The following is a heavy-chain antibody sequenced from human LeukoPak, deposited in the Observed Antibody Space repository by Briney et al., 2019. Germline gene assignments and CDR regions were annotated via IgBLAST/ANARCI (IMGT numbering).Heavy chain of an antibody. J-gene: IGHJ2*01. CDR1: GFTVSTNY. D-gene: IGHD3-3*02. CDR2: LYSGSST. CDR3: ARVGDHFHWYLDL. Sequence: GGSLRLSCAASGFTVSTNYMNWVRQAPGRGLEWVSILYSGSSTYYADSVEGRFIVSRDSSKNTLSLQMNDLRAEDTAVYYCARVGDHFHWYLDLWGRGTLVTVSS. V-gene: IGHV3-53*01.